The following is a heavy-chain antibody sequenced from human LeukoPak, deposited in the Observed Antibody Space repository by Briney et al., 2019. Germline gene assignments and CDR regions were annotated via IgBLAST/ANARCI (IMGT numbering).Heavy chain of an antibody. D-gene: IGHD2-2*01. J-gene: IGHJ6*03. CDR2: ISSSGSTI. Sequence: GGSLRLSCAASGFTFSSYAMSWIRQAPGKGLEWVSYISSSGSTIYYADSVKGRFTISRDNAKNSLYLQMNSLRAEDTAVYYCARGYCSSTSCYAYYYYMDVWGKGTTVTVSS. V-gene: IGHV3-11*04. CDR3: ARGYCSSTSCYAYYYYMDV. CDR1: GFTFSSYA.